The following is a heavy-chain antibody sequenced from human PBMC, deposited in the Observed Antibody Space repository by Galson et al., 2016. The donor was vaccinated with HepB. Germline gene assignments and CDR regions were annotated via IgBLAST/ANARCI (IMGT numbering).Heavy chain of an antibody. V-gene: IGHV3-43*01. D-gene: IGHD3-3*01. J-gene: IGHJ4*02. Sequence: SLRLSCAASGFSFDDYAMHWVRQAPGTGLEWVSLISWDGVNTYYADSVKGRFTISRDNSKNSLYLQMNSLRIEDTALYYCAKDQGIGFWSASFDSWGQGTLVPVSS. CDR1: GFSFDDYA. CDR3: AKDQGIGFWSASFDS. CDR2: ISWDGVNT.